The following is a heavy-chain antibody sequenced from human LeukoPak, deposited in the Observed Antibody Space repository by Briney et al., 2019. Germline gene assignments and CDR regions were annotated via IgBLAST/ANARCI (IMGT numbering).Heavy chain of an antibody. CDR1: GFTFSSYG. Sequence: GGSLRLSCAASGFTFSSYGMHWVRQAPGKGLEWVAFIRYDGGNKYYADSVKGRFTISRDNSKNTLYLQMNSLRAEDTAVYYCAKDDIVVVPAAIREFDYWGQGTLVTVSS. D-gene: IGHD2-2*02. CDR3: AKDDIVVVPAAIREFDY. CDR2: IRYDGGNK. J-gene: IGHJ4*02. V-gene: IGHV3-30*02.